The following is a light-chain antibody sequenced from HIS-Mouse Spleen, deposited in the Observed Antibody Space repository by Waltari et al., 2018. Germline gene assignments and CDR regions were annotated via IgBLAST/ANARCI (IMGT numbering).Light chain of an antibody. CDR1: QSISSW. V-gene: IGKV1-5*03. J-gene: IGKJ5*01. Sequence: DIQMTQSPSTLSASVGDRVTITCRASQSISSWLAWYQQKPAKAPKLLISKASSLESEVPSRFSGSGAETEFTLTISSLPPDDFATYYCQQYNSYLITFGQGTRLEIK. CDR3: QQYNSYLIT. CDR2: KAS.